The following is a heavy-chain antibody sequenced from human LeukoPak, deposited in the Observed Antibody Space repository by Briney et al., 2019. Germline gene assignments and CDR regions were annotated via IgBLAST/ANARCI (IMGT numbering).Heavy chain of an antibody. CDR3: ARGRPRITIFGVAKNYFDY. J-gene: IGHJ4*02. D-gene: IGHD3-3*01. V-gene: IGHV4-34*01. CDR1: GGSFSGYY. Sequence: MSSETLSLTCAVYGGSFSGYYWSWIRQPPGKGLEWIGEINHSGSTNYNPSLKSRVTISVDTSKNQFSLKLSSVTAADTAVYYCARGRPRITIFGVAKNYFDYWGQGTLVTVSS. CDR2: INHSGST.